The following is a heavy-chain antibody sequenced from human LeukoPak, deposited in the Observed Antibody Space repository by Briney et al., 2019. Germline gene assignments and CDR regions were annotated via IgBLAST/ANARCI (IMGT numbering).Heavy chain of an antibody. V-gene: IGHV1-8*01. CDR3: AREHNWDYVGDRRFDP. D-gene: IGHD1-7*01. Sequence: ASVKVSCKASGYTFTSCDINWVRQATGHGLEWMGWMNPNRGNTGYAQKFQGRVTMTRNTSISTDYMELSSLTSEDTAVYYCAREHNWDYVGDRRFDPWDQGTLVTVSS. J-gene: IGHJ5*02. CDR1: GYTFTSCD. CDR2: MNPNRGNT.